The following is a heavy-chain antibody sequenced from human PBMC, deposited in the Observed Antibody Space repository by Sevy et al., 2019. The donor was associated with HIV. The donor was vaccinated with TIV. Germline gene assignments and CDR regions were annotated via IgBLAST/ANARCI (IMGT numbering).Heavy chain of an antibody. Sequence: SETLSLTCTVSGGSVSSVSYYWSWIRQPPGKGLECIGYIYYSGSTNYNPSFKSRVTISVDTSKNQFSLKLSSVTAADTAVYYCARVGAAVRHYAMDVWGQGTTVTVSS. CDR1: GGSVSSVSYY. CDR2: IYYSGST. D-gene: IGHD6-6*01. J-gene: IGHJ6*02. V-gene: IGHV4-61*01. CDR3: ARVGAAVRHYAMDV.